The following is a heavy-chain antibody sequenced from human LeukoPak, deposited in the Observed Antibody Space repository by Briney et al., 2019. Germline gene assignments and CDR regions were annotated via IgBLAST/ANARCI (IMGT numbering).Heavy chain of an antibody. V-gene: IGHV1-69*01. CDR2: IIPIFGTA. CDR1: GGTFSSYA. D-gene: IGHD1-1*01. CDR3: ARSLEAAPNYYYYYMDV. Sequence: SVKVSCKASGGTFSSYAISWVRQAPGQGLEWMGGIIPIFGTANYAQKFQGRVTITADESTSTAYMELSSLRSEDTAVYYCARSLEAAPNYYYYYMDVWGKGTTVTVSS. J-gene: IGHJ6*03.